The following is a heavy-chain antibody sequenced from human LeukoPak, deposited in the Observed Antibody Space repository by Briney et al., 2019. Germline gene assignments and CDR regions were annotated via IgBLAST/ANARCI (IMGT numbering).Heavy chain of an antibody. CDR1: GLTFSSYG. J-gene: IGHJ4*02. V-gene: IGHV3-30*18. CDR2: ISYDGSNK. Sequence: GRSLRLSCAASGLTFSSYGMHWVRQAPGKGLEGEAVISYDGSNKYYADSVKGRFTISRDNSKNTLYLQMNSLRAEDTAVYYCAKDRGSSSPVDYWGQGTLVTVSS. D-gene: IGHD6-13*01. CDR3: AKDRGSSSPVDY.